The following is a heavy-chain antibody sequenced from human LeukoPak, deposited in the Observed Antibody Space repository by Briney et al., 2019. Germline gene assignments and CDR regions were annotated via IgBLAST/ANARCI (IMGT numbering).Heavy chain of an antibody. J-gene: IGHJ4*02. CDR1: GYTFTSNY. Sequence: GASVKVSCKAFGYTFTSNYMHWVRQAPGQGPEWMGVISPSGGSTTYAQKFQGRVTLTRDMSTSTDYLELSSLRSEDTAVYYCARDYYYDSSGYPYWGQGTLVTVSS. CDR2: ISPSGGST. CDR3: ARDYYYDSSGYPY. V-gene: IGHV1-46*01. D-gene: IGHD3-22*01.